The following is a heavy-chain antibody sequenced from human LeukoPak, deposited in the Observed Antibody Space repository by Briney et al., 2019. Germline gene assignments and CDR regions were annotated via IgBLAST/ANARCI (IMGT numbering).Heavy chain of an antibody. Sequence: SETLSLTCAVYGGSFSGYYWSWIRQPPGKGLEWIGEINHSGSTNYNPSLKSRVTISVDTSKNQFSLKLSSVTAADTAVYYCARDPIAARPSSWGQGTLVTVSS. J-gene: IGHJ4*02. V-gene: IGHV4-34*01. D-gene: IGHD6-6*01. CDR3: ARDPIAARPSS. CDR1: GGSFSGYY. CDR2: INHSGST.